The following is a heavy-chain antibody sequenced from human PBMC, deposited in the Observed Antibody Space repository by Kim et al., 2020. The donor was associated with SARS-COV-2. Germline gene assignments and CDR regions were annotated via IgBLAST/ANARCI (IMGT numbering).Heavy chain of an antibody. J-gene: IGHJ4*02. V-gene: IGHV3-23*01. Sequence: GGSLRLSCTTSGFTFTGYAMSWVRQAPGKGLEWVSSIDGSDGTTYYVDSVKGRFTISRDNSKNTLYLQMSNLRADDTAVYYCTKGGGGGIWDHWGQGTL. CDR2: IDGSDGTT. CDR1: GFTFTGYA. D-gene: IGHD3-16*01. CDR3: TKGGGGGIWDH.